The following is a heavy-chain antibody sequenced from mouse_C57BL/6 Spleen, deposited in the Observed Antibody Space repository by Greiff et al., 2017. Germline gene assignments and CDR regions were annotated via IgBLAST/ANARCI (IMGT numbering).Heavy chain of an antibody. Sequence: VQLKESGPGLVQPSQSLSITCTVSGFSLTSYGVHWVRQSPGKGLEWLGVIWRGGSTDYNAAFMSRLRITKDNSKSQVFFNMNGLQADDTAIYYCARSGTLWYLDVWGTGTTVTVSS. J-gene: IGHJ1*03. D-gene: IGHD4-1*01. CDR2: IWRGGST. V-gene: IGHV2-5*01. CDR1: GFSLTSYG. CDR3: ARSGTLWYLDV.